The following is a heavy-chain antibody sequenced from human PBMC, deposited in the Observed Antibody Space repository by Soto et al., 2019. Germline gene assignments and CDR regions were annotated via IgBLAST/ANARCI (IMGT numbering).Heavy chain of an antibody. CDR2: ISYDGSNK. CDR1: GFTFSSYG. Sequence: GGSLRLSCAASGFTFSSYGMHWVRQAPGKGLEWVAVISYDGSNKYYADSVKGRFTISRDNSKNTLYLQMNSLRAEDTAVYYCAKDSNARFLEWFDAFDIWGQGTMVTVSS. D-gene: IGHD3-3*01. CDR3: AKDSNARFLEWFDAFDI. J-gene: IGHJ3*02. V-gene: IGHV3-30*18.